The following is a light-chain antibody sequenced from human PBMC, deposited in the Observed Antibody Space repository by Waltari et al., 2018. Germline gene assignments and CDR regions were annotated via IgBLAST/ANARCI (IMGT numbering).Light chain of an antibody. J-gene: IGKJ4*01. CDR3: RQYSSYPLS. CDR1: QDIRGW. CDR2: ATS. V-gene: IGKV1D-16*01. Sequence: DIQMTQSPSSLSASVGDRVTITCRASQDIRGWLAWHQQKPGRAPKSLIVATSPLQSAVPSRFGCSRYGTDFTMTLSCLQPEGFARYFCRQYSSYPLSFGGGTKVEI.